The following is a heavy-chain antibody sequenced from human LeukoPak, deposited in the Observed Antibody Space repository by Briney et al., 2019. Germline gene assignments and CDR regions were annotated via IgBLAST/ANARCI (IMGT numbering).Heavy chain of an antibody. Sequence: ASVKVSYKASGYTFTSYAMHWVRQAPGQGLEWMGWINAGNGNTKYSQEFQGRVTITADKSTSTAYTELTSLRSEDTAVYYCARSLLRFLEWSYRSYYYYYMDVWGKGTTVTVSS. D-gene: IGHD3-3*01. J-gene: IGHJ6*03. CDR1: GYTFTSYA. V-gene: IGHV1-3*03. CDR2: INAGNGNT. CDR3: ARSLLRFLEWSYRSYYYYYMDV.